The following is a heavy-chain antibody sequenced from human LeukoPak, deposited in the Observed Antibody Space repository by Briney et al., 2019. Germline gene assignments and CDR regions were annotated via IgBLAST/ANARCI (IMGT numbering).Heavy chain of an antibody. CDR2: ISWNSGSI. J-gene: IGHJ4*02. D-gene: IGHD3-9*01. CDR1: GFTFDDYA. CDR3: AKSTNYDILTEFDY. Sequence: PGGSLRLSCAASGFTFDDYAMHWVRQAPGKGLEWVSGISWNSGSIGYADSVKGRFTISRDNAKNSLYPQMNSLRAEDTALYYCAKSTNYDILTEFDYWGQGTLVTVSS. V-gene: IGHV3-9*01.